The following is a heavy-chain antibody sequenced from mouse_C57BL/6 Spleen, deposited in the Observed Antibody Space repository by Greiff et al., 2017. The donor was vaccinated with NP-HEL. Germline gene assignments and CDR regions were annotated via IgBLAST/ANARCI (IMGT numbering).Heavy chain of an antibody. V-gene: IGHV3-6*01. Sequence: EVKVEESGPGLVKPSQSLSLTCSVTGYSITSGYYWNWIRQFPGNKLEWMGYISYDGSNNYNPSLKNRISITRDTSKNQFFLKLNSVTTEDTATYYCARDPLYDYDSYYFDYWGQGTTLTVSS. CDR1: GYSITSGYY. D-gene: IGHD2-4*01. J-gene: IGHJ2*01. CDR2: ISYDGSN. CDR3: ARDPLYDYDSYYFDY.